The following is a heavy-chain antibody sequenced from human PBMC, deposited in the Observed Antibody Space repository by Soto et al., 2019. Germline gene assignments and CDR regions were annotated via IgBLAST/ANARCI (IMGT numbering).Heavy chain of an antibody. Sequence: QITLKESGPTRVKPTQILTLTCTFSGFSLTTSGVGVGWIRRTPGKALVWLALIYWCDDKRYNTSLKTMLTISKHHSKDQVGLTKTNFYTADTTTYYCAPGRWRAYKYWCDQWGQGSLV. CDR1: GFSLTTSGVG. V-gene: IGHV2-5*01. J-gene: IGHJ5*02. CDR3: APGRWRAYKYWCDQ. D-gene: IGHD3-16*01. CDR2: IYWCDDK.